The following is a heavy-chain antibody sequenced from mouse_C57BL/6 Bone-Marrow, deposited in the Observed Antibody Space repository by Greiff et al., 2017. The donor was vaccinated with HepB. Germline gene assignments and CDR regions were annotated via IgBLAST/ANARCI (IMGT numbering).Heavy chain of an antibody. Sequence: VQLKQPGAELVRPGTSVKLSCKASGYTFTSYWLHWVKQRPGQGLEWIGVIDPSDSYTNYNQKFKGKATLTVDTSSSTAYMQLSSLTSEDSAVYYCARLDYGSRSAMDYWGQGTSVTVSS. D-gene: IGHD1-1*01. CDR3: ARLDYGSRSAMDY. J-gene: IGHJ4*01. CDR1: GYTFTSYW. V-gene: IGHV1-59*01. CDR2: IDPSDSYT.